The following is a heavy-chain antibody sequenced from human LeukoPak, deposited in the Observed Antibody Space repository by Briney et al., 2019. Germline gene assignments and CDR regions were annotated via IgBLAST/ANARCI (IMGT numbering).Heavy chain of an antibody. J-gene: IGHJ3*02. D-gene: IGHD3-3*01. V-gene: IGHV1-18*01. CDR2: ISAYNGNT. CDR3: ARDLTRFLEWLIPTPSAFDI. CDR1: GYTFTSYG. Sequence: GASVKVSCKASGYTFTSYGISWVRQDPGQGLEWMGWISAYNGNTNYAQKLQGRVTMTTDTSTSTAYMELRSLRSDDTAVYYCARDLTRFLEWLIPTPSAFDIWGQGTMVTVSS.